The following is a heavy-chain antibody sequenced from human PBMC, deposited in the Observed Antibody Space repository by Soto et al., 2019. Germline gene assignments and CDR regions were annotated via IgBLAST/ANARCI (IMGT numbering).Heavy chain of an antibody. D-gene: IGHD2-15*01. J-gene: IGHJ6*01. CDR2: ISNSGYT. CDR1: GGSISSISNHY. Sequence: QLQLQASGPGLVKPSETLSLTCTVSGGSISSISNHYCSWIRLSPGKGLEWIGYISNSGYTSYNPSLKSRVIISVDTSKNQFSLSLTSVTAADTAVYYCATQGFGILHGLVDVW. V-gene: IGHV4-61*05. CDR3: ATQGFGILHGLVDV.